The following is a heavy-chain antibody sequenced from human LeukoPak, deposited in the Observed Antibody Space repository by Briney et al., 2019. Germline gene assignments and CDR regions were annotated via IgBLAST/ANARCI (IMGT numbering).Heavy chain of an antibody. CDR1: SGSFSGYY. Sequence: SETLSLTCAVYSGSFSGYYWSWIRQPPGKGLEWIGEINHSGSTNYNPSLKSRVTISVDTSKNQFSLKLSSVTAADTAVYYCARGGFGELFSWFDPWGQGTLVTVSS. CDR3: ARGGFGELFSWFDP. J-gene: IGHJ5*02. CDR2: INHSGST. D-gene: IGHD3-10*01. V-gene: IGHV4-34*01.